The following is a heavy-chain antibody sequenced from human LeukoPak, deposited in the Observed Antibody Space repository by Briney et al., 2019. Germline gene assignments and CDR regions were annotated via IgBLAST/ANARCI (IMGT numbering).Heavy chain of an antibody. CDR1: GYTFTSYG. D-gene: IGHD5-18*01. CDR3: ARGSGYSYGYDSYYYYYMDV. CDR2: MNPNSGNT. V-gene: IGHV1-8*03. Sequence: ASVKVSCKASGYTFTSYGISGVRQAPGQGLEWMGWMNPNSGNTGYAQTFQGRVTITRNTSISTAYMELSSLRSEDTAVYYCARGSGYSYGYDSYYYYYMDVWGKGTTVTVSS. J-gene: IGHJ6*03.